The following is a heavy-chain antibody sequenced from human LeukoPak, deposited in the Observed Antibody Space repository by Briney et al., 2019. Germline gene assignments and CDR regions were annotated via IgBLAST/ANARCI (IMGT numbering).Heavy chain of an antibody. CDR3: ARHGWHAWYFDL. Sequence: PSETLSLTCVVYGESFSGYSWSWIRQPPGKGLEWIGEINQRRNTNYNPSLKSRVTISIDTSKNKFSMKLSSVTAADTAVYYCARHGWHAWYFDLWGRGTLVTVSS. CDR1: GESFSGYS. CDR2: INQRRNT. J-gene: IGHJ2*01. V-gene: IGHV4-34*01. D-gene: IGHD6-19*01.